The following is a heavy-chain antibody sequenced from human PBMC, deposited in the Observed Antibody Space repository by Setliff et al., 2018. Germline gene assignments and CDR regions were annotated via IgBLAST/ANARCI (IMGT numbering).Heavy chain of an antibody. CDR1: GGSISSGDHY. CDR2: IHASGST. J-gene: IGHJ3*02. Sequence: SETLSLTCTVSGGSISSGDHYWSWIRQPAGKGLEWIGRIHASGSTNYNPSLKSRVTISLDTSNNQFSLKLSSVTAAETAMYYCARDVRVASSSWFKSAFDIWGQGTMVTVS. V-gene: IGHV4-61*02. D-gene: IGHD6-13*01. CDR3: ARDVRVASSSWFKSAFDI.